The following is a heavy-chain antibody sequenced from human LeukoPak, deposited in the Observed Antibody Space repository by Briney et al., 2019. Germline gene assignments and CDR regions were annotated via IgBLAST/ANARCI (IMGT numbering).Heavy chain of an antibody. J-gene: IGHJ5*02. CDR2: MSGSGSTR. CDR3: ARDPSSGWYLKGWFDP. V-gene: IGHV3-48*03. D-gene: IGHD6-19*01. CDR1: GFTFSTSE. Sequence: GGSLRLSCAASGFTFSTSEMNWVRQAPGKGLEWVSYMSGSGSTRYYADSVKGRFTISRDNTRNSLYLQMNSLRVEDTAVYYCARDPSSGWYLKGWFDPWGQGTLVTVSS.